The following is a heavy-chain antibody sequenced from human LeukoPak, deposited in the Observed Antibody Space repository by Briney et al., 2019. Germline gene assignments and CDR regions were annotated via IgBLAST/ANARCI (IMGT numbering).Heavy chain of an antibody. D-gene: IGHD2-15*01. CDR1: GGSIISYY. CDR2: IYYSGST. J-gene: IGHJ4*02. V-gene: IGHV4-59*01. CDR3: ARGMALAAPFDY. Sequence: SETLSLTCTVSGGSIISYYWSWIRQPPGKGLEWIGYIYYSGSTNYNPSLKSRVTISVDTSKNQFSLKLSSVTAADTAVYYCARGMALAAPFDYWGQGTLVTVSS.